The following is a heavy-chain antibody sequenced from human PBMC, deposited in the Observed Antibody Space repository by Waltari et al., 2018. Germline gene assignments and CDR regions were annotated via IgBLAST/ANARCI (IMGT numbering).Heavy chain of an antibody. CDR3: AGSXIAAAIGDAFDX. CDR1: GGSISRXGYY. J-gene: IGHJ3*02. Sequence: QLQESGXGLXXPSQXLSLTCXVSGGSISRXGYYWGWIRQHPGKGLEWIGYIYHSGSTYXNPSLKSRVTXSVDRSKNQFSLKLSSVXAADTAVYXCAGSXIAAAIGDAFDXWGQGTXVTVSS. V-gene: IGHV4-31*09. CDR2: IYHSGST. D-gene: IGHD6-13*01.